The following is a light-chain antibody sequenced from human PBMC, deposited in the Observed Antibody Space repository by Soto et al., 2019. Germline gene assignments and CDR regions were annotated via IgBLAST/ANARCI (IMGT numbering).Light chain of an antibody. CDR3: CSYVSSKTYV. Sequence: QSVLTQPASVSGSPGQSITISCTRTSSDVGSYDLVSWYQQHPGKAPKLIIYEVSNRPSGVSNRFSGSKSDNTASLTISGLQAEDEADYYCCSYVSSKTYVFGTGTKVTVL. V-gene: IGLV2-23*02. CDR1: SSDVGSYDL. J-gene: IGLJ1*01. CDR2: EVS.